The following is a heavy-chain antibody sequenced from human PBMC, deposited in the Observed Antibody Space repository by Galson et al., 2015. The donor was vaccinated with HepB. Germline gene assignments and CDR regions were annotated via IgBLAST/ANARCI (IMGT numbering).Heavy chain of an antibody. V-gene: IGHV3-7*03. D-gene: IGHD2-2*01. CDR1: GFTFSSYW. CDR2: IKQDGSEK. J-gene: IGHJ4*02. CDR3: ATSRSLYY. Sequence: SLRLSCAASGFTFSSYWMSWVRQAPGKGLEWVANIKQDGSEKYYVDSVKGRFTISRDNAKNSLYLQMNSLRAEDAALYYCATSRSLYYWGQGTLFTVSP.